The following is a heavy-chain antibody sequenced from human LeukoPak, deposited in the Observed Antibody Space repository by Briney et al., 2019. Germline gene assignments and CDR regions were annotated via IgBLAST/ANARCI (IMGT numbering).Heavy chain of an antibody. D-gene: IGHD3-16*01. CDR3: ARGALTKIWGRKKGTDV. CDR1: GFTFSSYG. J-gene: IGHJ6*04. V-gene: IGHV3-30*03. Sequence: GGSRRLSCAASGFTFSSYGMHWVRQAPGKGLEWVAAISYDGSNKYYADSVNDRFTISRDNSKNTLSLQMNSLRAEDTAVYYCARGALTKIWGRKKGTDVWGKGTTVIVSS. CDR2: ISYDGSNK.